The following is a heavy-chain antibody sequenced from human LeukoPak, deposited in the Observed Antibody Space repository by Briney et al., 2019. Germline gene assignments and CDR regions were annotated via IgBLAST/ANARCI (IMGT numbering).Heavy chain of an antibody. CDR1: GGSFSGYY. CDR2: INHSGSA. V-gene: IGHV4-34*01. CDR3: AKGGTGSSDCCWRLHYFDY. Sequence: SGTLSLSCVVSGGSFSGYYWTWLRQIPGKGLEWLGQINHSGSATYSPYPKSRLTISLAASTNQSSLVLSSRPTPDTTAFYCAKGGTGSSDCCWRLHYFDYWRRGTVVSVPS. D-gene: IGHD2-2*01. J-gene: IGHJ4*02.